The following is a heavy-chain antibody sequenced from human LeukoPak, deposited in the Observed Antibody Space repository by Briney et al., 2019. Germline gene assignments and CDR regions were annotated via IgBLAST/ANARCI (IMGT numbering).Heavy chain of an antibody. CDR2: INPSGGST. CDR1: GFTFTSYY. Sequence: ASVKVSFKASGFTFTSYYMHWVRQAPGQGLEWMGIINPSGGSTSYSQKFQGRVTMTRDTSTSTVYMELSSLRSEDTAVYYCARPYCSGGSCYDYFDYWGQGTLVTVSS. CDR3: ARPYCSGGSCYDYFDY. D-gene: IGHD2-15*01. J-gene: IGHJ4*02. V-gene: IGHV1-46*01.